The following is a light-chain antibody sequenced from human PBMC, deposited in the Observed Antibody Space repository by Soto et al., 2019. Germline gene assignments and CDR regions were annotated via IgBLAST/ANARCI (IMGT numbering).Light chain of an antibody. J-gene: IGKJ1*01. CDR3: QQYGSSPWT. CDR2: GAS. CDR1: QSVSSSH. Sequence: EIVLTQSPGTLSLSPGERGTLSCRASQSVSSSHLAWYQQKPGQAPRLLIYGASSRATAIPDRFSGSGSGTDFSLTMNRLEPEDFAVYYCQQYGSSPWTFGQGTKVEVK. V-gene: IGKV3-20*01.